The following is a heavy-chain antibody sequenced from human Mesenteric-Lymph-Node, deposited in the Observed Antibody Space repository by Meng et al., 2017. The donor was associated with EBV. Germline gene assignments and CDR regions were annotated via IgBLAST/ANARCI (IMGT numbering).Heavy chain of an antibody. Sequence: VQLQQWGARLFKPSETLALTCGVYGGSSSGDYWSWIRQPPGKGLEWIGYIYYSGDTYYNPSLKSRVTISVDTSKNQFSLKLSSATAADTAVYYCVGGVAADGSVDYWGQGTLVTVSS. D-gene: IGHD6-13*01. V-gene: IGHV4-34*01. CDR1: GGSSSGDY. CDR2: IYYSGDT. J-gene: IGHJ4*02. CDR3: VGGVAADGSVDY.